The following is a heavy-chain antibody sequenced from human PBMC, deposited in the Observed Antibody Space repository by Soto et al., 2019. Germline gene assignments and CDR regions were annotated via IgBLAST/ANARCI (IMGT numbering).Heavy chain of an antibody. Sequence: QAQLEQSGGEVKKPGSSVKVSCKASRVAFSKFIVTWVRQAPGLGLEWVGGIIPIFGTANYAQKFQGRVTMTAYESTSTSYMEVNNLRSEDTAVYYCAKVRYSSPMGYYYGMDVWGQGTTVTVSS. CDR1: RVAFSKFI. CDR2: IIPIFGTA. CDR3: AKVRYSSPMGYYYGMDV. V-gene: IGHV1-69*01. J-gene: IGHJ6*02. D-gene: IGHD6-19*01.